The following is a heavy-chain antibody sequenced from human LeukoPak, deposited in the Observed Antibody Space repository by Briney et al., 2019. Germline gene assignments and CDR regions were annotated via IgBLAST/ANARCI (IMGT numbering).Heavy chain of an antibody. V-gene: IGHV1-18*04. J-gene: IGHJ4*02. D-gene: IGHD2-21*01. CDR1: GYTFTNYV. Sequence: ASVKVSCKASGYTFTNYVINWVRQAPGQGHEWVGWISAYNGNTNYTQKFQGRLTITMDTSTSTAYMELRSLRSDDTAVYFCAREHIFERSRVDYWGQGTLVTVSS. CDR3: AREHIFERSRVDY. CDR2: ISAYNGNT.